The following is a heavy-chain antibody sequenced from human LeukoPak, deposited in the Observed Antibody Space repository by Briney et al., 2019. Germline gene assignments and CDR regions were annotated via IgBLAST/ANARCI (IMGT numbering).Heavy chain of an antibody. CDR1: GGTFSSYA. Sequence: ASVKVSCKASGGTFSSYAISWVRQAPGQGLQWMGGIIPIFGTANYAQKFQGRVTITADESTSTAYMELSSLRSEDTAVYYCARGGRVGAIAARMDYYYYMDVWGKGTTVTVSS. V-gene: IGHV1-69*13. CDR2: IIPIFGTA. CDR3: ARGGRVGAIAARMDYYYYMDV. J-gene: IGHJ6*03. D-gene: IGHD6-6*01.